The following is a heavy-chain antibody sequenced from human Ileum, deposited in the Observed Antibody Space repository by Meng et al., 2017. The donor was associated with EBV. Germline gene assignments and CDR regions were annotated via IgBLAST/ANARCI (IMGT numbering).Heavy chain of an antibody. CDR2: IHHTEST. Sequence: VPRQESGPGLVKPSGTLSLTCAVSGGSISSSNWWSWVRQDPGKGLEWIGEIHHTESTNYNPSLKSRVTISVDKSKNQFSLKLSSVTAADTAVYYCARESYSDSSGYYSLDYWGQGSLVTVSS. D-gene: IGHD3-22*01. J-gene: IGHJ4*02. V-gene: IGHV4-4*02. CDR1: GGSISSSNW. CDR3: ARESYSDSSGYYSLDY.